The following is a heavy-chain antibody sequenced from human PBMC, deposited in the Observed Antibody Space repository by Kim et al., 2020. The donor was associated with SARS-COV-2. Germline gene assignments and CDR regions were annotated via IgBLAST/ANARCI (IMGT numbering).Heavy chain of an antibody. Sequence: GGSLRLSCVASGITVSKYWMFWVRQAPGKGLEWVASIKPDESEKYYGASVRRRFTISRDNAKASLYLQMDSLRIEDTAVYYCVRDTAYYRIDYWGQGTLV. V-gene: IGHV3-7*01. CDR3: VRDTAYYRIDY. D-gene: IGHD3-10*01. J-gene: IGHJ4*02. CDR1: GITVSKYW. CDR2: IKPDESEK.